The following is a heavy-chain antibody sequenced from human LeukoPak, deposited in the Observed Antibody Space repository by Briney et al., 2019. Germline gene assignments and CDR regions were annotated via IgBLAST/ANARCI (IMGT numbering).Heavy chain of an antibody. CDR2: INPNSGGT. Sequence: EASVKVSCKASGYTFTGYYMHWVRQAPGQGLEWMGWINPNSGGTNSAQKFQGRVTMTRDTSISTAYMELSRLRSDDTAVYYCARCPISAAVRYFDWSFDYWGQGTLVTVSS. J-gene: IGHJ4*02. CDR1: GYTFTGYY. D-gene: IGHD3-9*01. V-gene: IGHV1-2*02. CDR3: ARCPISAAVRYFDWSFDY.